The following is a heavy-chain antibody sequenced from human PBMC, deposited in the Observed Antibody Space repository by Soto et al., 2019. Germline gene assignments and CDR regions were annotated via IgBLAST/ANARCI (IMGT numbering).Heavy chain of an antibody. D-gene: IGHD1-26*01. Sequence: GGSLRLSCSVFGFAFGDFAMHWVRQAPGKGLEYVSSISSNGRSTYYAQSVKGRFTTSRDNSKNTLYLQMSSLRAEDTAVYYCVKDRWVDYWGQGILVTVSS. J-gene: IGHJ4*02. V-gene: IGHV3-64D*06. CDR1: GFAFGDFA. CDR2: ISSNGRST. CDR3: VKDRWVDY.